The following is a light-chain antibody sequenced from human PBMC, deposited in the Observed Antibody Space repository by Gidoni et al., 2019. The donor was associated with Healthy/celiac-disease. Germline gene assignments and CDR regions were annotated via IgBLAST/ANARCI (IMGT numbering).Light chain of an antibody. CDR1: QGISSY. J-gene: IGKJ2*01. CDR3: QQLNSYPPYT. CDR2: AAS. V-gene: IGKV1-9*01. Sequence: IQLTQSPSSLSASVGDRVTITCRARQGISSYLAWYQQKPGKAPKLLIYAASTLQSGVPSRFSGSGSGTDFTLTISSLQPEDFATYYGQQLNSYPPYTFGQGTKLEIK.